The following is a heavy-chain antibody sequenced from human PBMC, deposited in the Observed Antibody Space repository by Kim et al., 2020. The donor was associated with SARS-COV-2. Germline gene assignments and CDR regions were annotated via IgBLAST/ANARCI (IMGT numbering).Heavy chain of an antibody. CDR2: INARRAT. CDR1: GFTFVDYA. Sequence: GGSLRLSCAASGFTFVDYAMSWVRQAPGKGLEWVSTINARRATYYADSVRGRFIISRDSSKSTVDLQMNSLTAEDTAVYYCAKTIVAARYFDFWGQGTLV. D-gene: IGHD6-6*01. J-gene: IGHJ4*02. CDR3: AKTIVAARYFDF. V-gene: IGHV3-23*01.